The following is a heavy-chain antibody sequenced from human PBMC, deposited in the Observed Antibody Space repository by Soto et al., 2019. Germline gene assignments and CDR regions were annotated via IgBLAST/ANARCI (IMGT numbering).Heavy chain of an antibody. J-gene: IGHJ5*02. CDR2: IYYSGST. Sequence: SETLSLTCTVSGGSISSGDYYWSWIRQPPGKGLEWIGYIYYSGSTYYNPSLKSRVTISVDTPKNQFSLKLSSVTAADTAVYYCAREITMVRGGAWFDPWGQGTLVTVSS. CDR1: GGSISSGDYY. D-gene: IGHD3-10*01. CDR3: AREITMVRGGAWFDP. V-gene: IGHV4-30-4*01.